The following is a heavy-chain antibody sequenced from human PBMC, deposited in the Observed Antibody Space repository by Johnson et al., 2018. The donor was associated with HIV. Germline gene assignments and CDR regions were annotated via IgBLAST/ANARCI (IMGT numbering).Heavy chain of an antibody. V-gene: IGHV3-48*04. CDR1: GFTFSSYW. J-gene: IGHJ3*02. D-gene: IGHD3-16*01. CDR3: ARGRLNHFPDAFDI. Sequence: VQLVESGGGLVQPGGSLRLSCAASGFTFSSYWMHWVRQAPGKGLEWVSYISSSGSIIYYADSVKGRFTISRDNAKNSLYLQMASLRAEDTAVYYCARGRLNHFPDAFDIWGQGTMVTVSS. CDR2: ISSSGSII.